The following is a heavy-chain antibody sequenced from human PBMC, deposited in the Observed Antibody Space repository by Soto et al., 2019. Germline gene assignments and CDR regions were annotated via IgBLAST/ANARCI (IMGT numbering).Heavy chain of an antibody. CDR3: ARRVRGVIIEYYGMDV. CDR1: GGTFSSYA. Sequence: QVQLVQSGAEVKKPGSSVKVSCKASGGTFSSYAISWVRQARGQGLEWMGGIIPIFGTANYAQKFQGRVTITADESTSTAYMELSSLRSEDTAVYYCARRVRGVIIEYYGMDVWGQGTTVTVSS. D-gene: IGHD3-10*01. V-gene: IGHV1-69*01. J-gene: IGHJ6*02. CDR2: IIPIFGTA.